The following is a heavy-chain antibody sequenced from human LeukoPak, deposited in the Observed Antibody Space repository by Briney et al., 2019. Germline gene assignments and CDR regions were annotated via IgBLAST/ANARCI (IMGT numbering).Heavy chain of an antibody. CDR3: AREIGSGWYRWFDP. CDR2: TYYRSKWYN. Sequence: SQTLSLTCAISGDSVSSNSAAWNWIRQSPSRGLKWLGRTYYRSKWYNDYAVSVKSRITINPDTSKNQFSLQLNSVTPEDTAAYYCAREIGSGWYRWFDPWGQGTLVTVSS. D-gene: IGHD6-19*01. J-gene: IGHJ5*02. V-gene: IGHV6-1*01. CDR1: GDSVSSNSAA.